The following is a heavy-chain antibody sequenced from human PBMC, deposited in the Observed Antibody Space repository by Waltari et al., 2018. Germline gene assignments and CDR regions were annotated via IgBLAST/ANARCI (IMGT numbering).Heavy chain of an antibody. CDR3: ASERGTFGVGRSSFDR. D-gene: IGHD3-3*01. CDR2: IRYDGSNT. Sequence: QVYLVESGGGVVQPGGSLRLSCAASGFMFSNYVMHWVRQAPGKGLEWLASIRYDGSNTFHADSVKGRFTISRHNSKNTMDLQTSSLRPEDTAVYYCASERGTFGVGRSSFDRWGQGTLVIVSS. V-gene: IGHV3-30*02. CDR1: GFMFSNYV. J-gene: IGHJ4*02.